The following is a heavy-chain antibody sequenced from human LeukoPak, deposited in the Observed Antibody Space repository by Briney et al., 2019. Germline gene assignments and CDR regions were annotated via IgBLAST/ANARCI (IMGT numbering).Heavy chain of an antibody. CDR2: IYYSGST. D-gene: IGHD3-22*01. V-gene: IGHV4-59*08. Sequence: SETLSLTCTVSGGSISSYYWSWIRQPPGKGLEWIGYIYYSGSTNYNPSLKSRVTISVDTSKNQFSLKLSSVTAADTAAYYCARHSNYYDSSGYPRGYYYGMDVWGQGTTVTVSS. CDR3: ARHSNYYDSSGYPRGYYYGMDV. CDR1: GGSISSYY. J-gene: IGHJ6*02.